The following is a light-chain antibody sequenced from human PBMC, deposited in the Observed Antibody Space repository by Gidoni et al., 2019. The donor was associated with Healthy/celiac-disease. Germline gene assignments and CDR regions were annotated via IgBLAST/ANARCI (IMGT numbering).Light chain of an antibody. CDR1: QSISSW. J-gene: IGKJ1*01. CDR2: KAS. CDR3: QQYNSYPWT. V-gene: IGKV1-5*03. Sequence: SQSISSWLAWYQQKPGKAPKLLIYKASSLESGVPSRFSGSGSGTEFTLTISSLQPEDFATYYCQQYNSYPWTFGQGTKVEIK.